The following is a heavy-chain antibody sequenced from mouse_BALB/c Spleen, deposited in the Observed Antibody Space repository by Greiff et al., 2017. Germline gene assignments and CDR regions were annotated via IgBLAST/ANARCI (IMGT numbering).Heavy chain of an antibody. Sequence: EVQVVESGGGLVKPGGSLKLSCAASGFTFSDYYMYWVRQTPEKRLEWVATISDGGSYTYYPDSVKGRFTISRDNAKNNLYLQMSSLKSEDTAMYYCARGGVSYWYFDVWGAGTTVTVSS. J-gene: IGHJ1*01. CDR3: ARGGVSYWYFDV. CDR1: GFTFSDYY. CDR2: ISDGGSYT. V-gene: IGHV5-4*02.